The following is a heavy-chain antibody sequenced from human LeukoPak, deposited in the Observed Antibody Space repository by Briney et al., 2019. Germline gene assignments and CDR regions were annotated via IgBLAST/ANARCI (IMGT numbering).Heavy chain of an antibody. V-gene: IGHV4-34*01. Sequence: SETLSPTCAVYGGSFSGYYWSWIRQPPGKGLEWIGEINHSGSTNYNPSLKSRVTISVDTSKNQFSLKLSSVTAADTAVYYCARVKKVVPAARTSYNWFDPWGQGTLVTVSS. CDR3: ARVKKVVPAARTSYNWFDP. J-gene: IGHJ5*02. D-gene: IGHD2-2*01. CDR2: INHSGST. CDR1: GGSFSGYY.